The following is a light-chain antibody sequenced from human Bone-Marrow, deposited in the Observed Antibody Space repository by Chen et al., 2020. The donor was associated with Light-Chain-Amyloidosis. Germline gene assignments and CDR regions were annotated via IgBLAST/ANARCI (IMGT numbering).Light chain of an antibody. CDR3: QSYQGSSQGV. V-gene: IGLV6-57*01. J-gene: IGLJ3*02. CDR1: SGSIATNY. CDR2: EDD. Sequence: NFMLTQPHSVSESPGKTVIISCTRSSGSIATNYVQWYQQRPGSSPTTVIYEDDQRPSGVPDPFSGSLDRSSNSASLTISGLKTEVEADYYCQSYQGSSQGVFGGGTKLTVL.